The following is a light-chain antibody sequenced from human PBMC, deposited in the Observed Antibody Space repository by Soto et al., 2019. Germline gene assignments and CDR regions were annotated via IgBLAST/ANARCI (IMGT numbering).Light chain of an antibody. CDR1: QSLLHITGETF. V-gene: IGKV2D-29*02. J-gene: IGKJ5*01. CDR2: EVS. CDR3: MQSTQLPPT. Sequence: DVVMTQTPLSLSVAPGRPASISCKSSQSLLHITGETFLFWYLKKTGQSPQLLIYEVSTRVSGVPDRFSGSGSGTDFTLEISRVETDDVGIYDGMQSTQLPPTFGQGTRLEIK.